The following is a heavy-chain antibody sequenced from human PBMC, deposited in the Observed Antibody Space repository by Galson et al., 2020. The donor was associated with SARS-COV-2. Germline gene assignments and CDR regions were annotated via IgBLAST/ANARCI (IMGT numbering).Heavy chain of an antibody. CDR1: GFTFSSYG. D-gene: IGHD3-16*02. Sequence: QLGESLTISCAASGFTFSSYGMHWVRQAPGKGLEWVAVIWYDGSNKYYADSVKGRFTISRDNSKNTLYLQMNSLRADDTAVYYWARDLRLGELSNYWGQGTLVTVSS. J-gene: IGHJ4*02. CDR2: IWYDGSNK. CDR3: ARDLRLGELSNY. V-gene: IGHV3-33*01.